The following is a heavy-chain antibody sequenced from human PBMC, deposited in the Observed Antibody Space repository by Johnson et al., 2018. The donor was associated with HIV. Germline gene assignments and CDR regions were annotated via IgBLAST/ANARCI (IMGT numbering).Heavy chain of an antibody. Sequence: QVQLVESGGGVVQPGGSLRLSCAASGFTFSSYGMHWVRQAPGKGLEWVALISYDGSNKYYGDSVQGRFTISRDNSKNTLYLQMNSLRAEDTAMYYCPRDQRLAAVATDGFDVWGQGTMVTVSS. CDR2: ISYDGSNK. J-gene: IGHJ3*01. CDR3: PRDQRLAAVATDGFDV. V-gene: IGHV3-30*03. D-gene: IGHD6-13*01. CDR1: GFTFSSYG.